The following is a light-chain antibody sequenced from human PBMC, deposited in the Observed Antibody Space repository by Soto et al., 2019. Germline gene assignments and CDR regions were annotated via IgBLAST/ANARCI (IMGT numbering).Light chain of an antibody. Sequence: ETVLTQSPGTLSLSPGERATLSCRASQSIRSNYLAWYRQTPGQAPRLLIYGASNRATGIPDRCSGSGSGTDFALIISRLEPEDFALDYCQQYGSSPWTFGQGTKVEIK. CDR2: GAS. CDR3: QQYGSSPWT. J-gene: IGKJ1*01. V-gene: IGKV3-20*01. CDR1: QSIRSNY.